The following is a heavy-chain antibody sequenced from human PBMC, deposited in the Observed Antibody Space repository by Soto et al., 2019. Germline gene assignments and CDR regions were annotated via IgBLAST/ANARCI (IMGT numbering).Heavy chain of an antibody. CDR1: GFTFSSYS. J-gene: IGHJ5*02. V-gene: IGHV3-48*02. CDR2: ISSSSSTI. CDR3: ARGMYYDSSGYINWFDP. D-gene: IGHD3-22*01. Sequence: GSLRLSCAASGFTFSSYSMNWVRQAPGKGLEWVSYISSSSSTIYYADSVKGRFTISRDNAKNSLYLQMNSLRDEDTAVYYCARGMYYDSSGYINWFDPWGQGTLVTVSS.